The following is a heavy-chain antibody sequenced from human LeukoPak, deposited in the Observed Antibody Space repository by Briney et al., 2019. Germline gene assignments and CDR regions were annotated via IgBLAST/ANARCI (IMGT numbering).Heavy chain of an antibody. D-gene: IGHD4-23*01. CDR3: AGSTTVAYY. J-gene: IGHJ4*02. Sequence: PGGSLRLSCAASGFTVGSYYMNWVRQAPGKGLEWVSVIYSGGSTSSADPVKGRFTISRDNSKNTLYLQMNSLRVEDTAVYYCAGSTTVAYYWGQGTLVTVSS. CDR1: GFTVGSYY. V-gene: IGHV3-53*01. CDR2: IYSGGST.